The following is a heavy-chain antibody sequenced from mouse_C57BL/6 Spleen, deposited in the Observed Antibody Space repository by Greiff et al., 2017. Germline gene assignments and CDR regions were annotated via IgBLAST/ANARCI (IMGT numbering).Heavy chain of an antibody. CDR1: GFSLTSYG. CDR2: IWSDGST. D-gene: IGHD2-3*01. J-gene: IGHJ2*01. CDR3: ARHEGDDGSLDY. V-gene: IGHV2-6-1*01. Sequence: QVQLKESGPGLVAPSQSLSITCTVSGFSLTSYGVHWVRQPPGKGLEWLVVIWSDGSTTYNSALQSRLSISKDNAKSHVFLKMNSLQTDDTATYYCARHEGDDGSLDYWGQGTTLTVSS.